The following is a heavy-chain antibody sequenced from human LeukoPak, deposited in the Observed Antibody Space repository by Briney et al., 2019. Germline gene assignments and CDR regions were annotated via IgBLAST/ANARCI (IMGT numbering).Heavy chain of an antibody. CDR3: TRGRFTVTQSALY. Sequence: GGSLRLSCAASGFTFSSYWMHWVRQAPGKGLVWVSRINGDGISTSYADSVKGRFTISRDNAQNTLYLQMNSLRAEDTAIYYCTRGRFTVTQSALYWAQGTLVTVSS. CDR2: INGDGIST. CDR1: GFTFSSYW. V-gene: IGHV3-74*01. D-gene: IGHD4-17*01. J-gene: IGHJ4*02.